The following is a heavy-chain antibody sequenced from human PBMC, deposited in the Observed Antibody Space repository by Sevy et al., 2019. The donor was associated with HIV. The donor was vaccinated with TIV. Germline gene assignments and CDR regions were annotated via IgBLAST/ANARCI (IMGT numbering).Heavy chain of an antibody. CDR3: TRQPPYYASSDRGWYFDL. J-gene: IGHJ2*01. CDR1: GDTFSNYW. Sequence: GESLKISCKGSGDTFSNYWIGWVRQMPGKGLETMGIIFPGDSETRYSPSFQGHITISADKSITTAYLQWSDLKASDTAIYYCTRQPPYYASSDRGWYFDLWGRGTLVTDSS. D-gene: IGHD3-16*01. V-gene: IGHV5-51*01. CDR2: IFPGDSET.